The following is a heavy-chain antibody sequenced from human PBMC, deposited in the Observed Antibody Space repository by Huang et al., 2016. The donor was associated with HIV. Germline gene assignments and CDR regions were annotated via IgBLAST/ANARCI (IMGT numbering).Heavy chain of an antibody. CDR1: GGSISSHY. CDR3: ARDKHDFWSGYSRSYYFDY. J-gene: IGHJ4*02. D-gene: IGHD3-3*01. CDR2: IYHSGSA. Sequence: QVQLQESGPGLMTPSETLSLTCSVSGGSISSHYWNWIRQPPGKGMEWIGNIYHSGSANYNPSLKSRVTISVDTSKNQFSLKLRSVTAADTAVYFCARDKHDFWSGYSRSYYFDYWGQGTLVTVSS. V-gene: IGHV4-59*11.